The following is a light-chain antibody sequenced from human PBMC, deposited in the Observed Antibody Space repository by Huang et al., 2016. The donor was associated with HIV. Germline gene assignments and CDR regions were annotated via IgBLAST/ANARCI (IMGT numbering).Light chain of an antibody. CDR3: QQYNSWPPLFT. CDR1: QRVSTN. Sequence: EVLLTQSPATLSVSPGERATLTCRASQRVSTNLDWYQQKPGLAPRLLIYGASTRATGVPARFSGSGSGTEFTLTISSLQSEDSAVYYCQQYNSWPPLFTFGPGTKVDIK. J-gene: IGKJ3*01. CDR2: GAS. V-gene: IGKV3-15*01.